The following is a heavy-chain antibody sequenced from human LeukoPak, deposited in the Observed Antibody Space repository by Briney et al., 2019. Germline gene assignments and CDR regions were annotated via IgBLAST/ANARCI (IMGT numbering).Heavy chain of an antibody. CDR2: INPKSGGR. CDR1: GYTFTDYY. Sequence: ASVKVSCKASGYTFTDYYMHWVRQAPGQGLEWMGWINPKSGGRSYAQRFQGRVAMTRDTSISTAYMELSRLRSDDTAVYYCATGERLVPAAMWFDYWGQGTLVTVSS. D-gene: IGHD2-2*01. CDR3: ATGERLVPAAMWFDY. V-gene: IGHV1-2*02. J-gene: IGHJ4*02.